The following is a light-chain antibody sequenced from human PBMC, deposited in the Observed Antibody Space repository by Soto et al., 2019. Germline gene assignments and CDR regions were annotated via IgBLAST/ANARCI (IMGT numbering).Light chain of an antibody. Sequence: QSALTQPAPVSGSPGQSITISCTGTSSDVGSYNLISWYQQYPDKAPKLMIYEVSKRPSGVSNRFSGSKSGNTASLTISGLQAEDEADYYCCSYAGSSTFYVFGSGTKVTV. J-gene: IGLJ1*01. CDR1: SSDVGSYNL. V-gene: IGLV2-23*02. CDR2: EVS. CDR3: CSYAGSSTFYV.